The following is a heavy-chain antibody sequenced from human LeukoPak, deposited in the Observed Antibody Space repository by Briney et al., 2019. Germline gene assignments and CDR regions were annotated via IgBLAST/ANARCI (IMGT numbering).Heavy chain of an antibody. Sequence: GGSLRLSCAASGFTFSSYGMHWVRQAPGKGLEWVAVIWYDGSNKYYADSVKGRFTISRDNSKNTLYLQMNSLRAEDTAVYYCAGFEYSSSSLVDYWGQGTLVTVSS. CDR1: GFTFSSYG. CDR2: IWYDGSNK. J-gene: IGHJ4*02. CDR3: AGFEYSSSSLVDY. V-gene: IGHV3-33*01. D-gene: IGHD6-6*01.